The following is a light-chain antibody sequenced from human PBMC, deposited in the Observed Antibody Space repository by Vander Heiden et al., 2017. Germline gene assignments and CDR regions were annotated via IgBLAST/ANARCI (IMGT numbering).Light chain of an antibody. CDR1: KLGDKY. J-gene: IGLJ2*01. V-gene: IGLV3-1*01. Sequence: SYELTQPPSVSVSPGQTASITCSGDKLGDKYACWYQQKPGQSPVLVIYQDSKRPSGIPERFSGSNSGNTATLTISGTQAMDEADDYCQAWDSSTAEVCGGGTKLTVL. CDR3: QAWDSSTAEV. CDR2: QDS.